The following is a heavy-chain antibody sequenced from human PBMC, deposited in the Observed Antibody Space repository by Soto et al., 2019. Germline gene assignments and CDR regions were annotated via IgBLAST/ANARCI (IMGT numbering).Heavy chain of an antibody. CDR2: VYPGDSDT. J-gene: IGHJ4*02. CDR1: GFTFTTNW. CDR3: GRGSRSYPSAVNDY. V-gene: IGHV5-51*01. D-gene: IGHD1-26*01. Sequence: GESLKISCKAPGFTFTTNWIGWVRQMPGKGVEWMVIVYPGDSDTRYSPSFQGEVSISADKSNNTAYLQLSSLNASDTAIYFWGRGSRSYPSAVNDYWGQGTLGTVSS.